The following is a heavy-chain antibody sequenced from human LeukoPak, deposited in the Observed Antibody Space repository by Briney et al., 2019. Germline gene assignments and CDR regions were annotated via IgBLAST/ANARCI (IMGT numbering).Heavy chain of an antibody. CDR3: ARGVLYYDILTGYLDYYMDV. CDR2: IYTSGST. Sequence: SQTLSLTCTVSGGSISSGSYYWSWIRQPAGKGLEWIGRIYTSGSTNYNPSLKSRVTISVDTPKNQFSLKLSSVTAADTAVYYCARGVLYYDILTGYLDYYMDVWGKGTTVTISS. CDR1: GGSISSGSYY. V-gene: IGHV4-61*02. D-gene: IGHD3-9*01. J-gene: IGHJ6*03.